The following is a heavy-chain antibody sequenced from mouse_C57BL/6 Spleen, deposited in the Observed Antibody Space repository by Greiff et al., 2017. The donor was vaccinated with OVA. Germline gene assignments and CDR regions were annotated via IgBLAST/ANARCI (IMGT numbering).Heavy chain of an antibody. V-gene: IGHV5-4*01. CDR2: ISDGGSYT. D-gene: IGHD5-1*01. CDR3: AREGHSTFMDY. J-gene: IGHJ4*01. CDR1: GFTFSSYA. Sequence: EVMLVESGGGLVKPGGSLKLSCAASGFTFSSYAMSWVRQTPEKRLEWVATISDGGSYTYYPDNVKGRFTISRDNAKNNLYLQMSHLKSEDTAMYYCAREGHSTFMDYWGQGTSVTVSS.